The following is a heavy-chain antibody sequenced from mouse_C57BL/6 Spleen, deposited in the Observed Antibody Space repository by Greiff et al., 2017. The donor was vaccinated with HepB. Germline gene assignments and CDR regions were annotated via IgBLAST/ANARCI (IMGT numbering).Heavy chain of an antibody. CDR2: INPNNGGT. V-gene: IGHV1-26*01. CDR1: GYTFTDYY. Sequence: EVQLQQSGPELVKPGASVKISCKASGYTFTDYYMNWVKQSHGKSLEGIGDINPNNGGTSYNQKFKGTATLTVDKSSSTAYMELRSLTSEDSAVYYCAPYPGNAMDYSVHGPSVTVSS. D-gene: IGHD6-5*01. J-gene: IGHJ4*01. CDR3: APYPGNAMDY.